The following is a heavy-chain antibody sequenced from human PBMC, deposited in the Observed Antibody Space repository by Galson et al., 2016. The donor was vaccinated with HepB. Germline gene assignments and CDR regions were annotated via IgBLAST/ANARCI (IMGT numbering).Heavy chain of an antibody. CDR2: IKEDGREQ. V-gene: IGHV3-7*01. CDR3: ARDRGSYCGGDCSDYYFDY. CDR1: GFTFRRFW. Sequence: SLRLSCAASGFTFRRFWMTWVRQAPGKGLEWVANIKEDGREQQYADSVKGRFTISRDNARNSLFLQMNSLRAKDTAIYYCARDRGSYCGGDCSDYYFDYWGQGTLVTVSS. J-gene: IGHJ4*02. D-gene: IGHD2-21*02.